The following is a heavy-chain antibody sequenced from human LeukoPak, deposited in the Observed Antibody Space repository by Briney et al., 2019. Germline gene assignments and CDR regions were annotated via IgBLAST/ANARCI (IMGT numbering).Heavy chain of an antibody. Sequence: GVSLRLSCAASGFTFSSYGRHWVRQAPSKGLVWVSRTYSDWSSTSYADSVKGRFTISRDNAKNTLYLQMNSLRAEDTAVYYCARDEVPGSSGWYDYWGQGTLVTVSS. CDR2: TYSDWSST. J-gene: IGHJ4*02. CDR3: ARDEVPGSSGWYDY. V-gene: IGHV3-74*01. D-gene: IGHD6-19*01. CDR1: GFTFSSYG.